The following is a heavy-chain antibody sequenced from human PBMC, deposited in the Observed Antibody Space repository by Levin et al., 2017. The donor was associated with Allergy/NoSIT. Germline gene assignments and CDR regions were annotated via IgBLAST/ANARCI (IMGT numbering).Heavy chain of an antibody. V-gene: IGHV3-11*01. D-gene: IGHD2-8*01. CDR2: TSSSGSTI. J-gene: IGHJ6*02. CDR1: GFTFSDYY. Sequence: PGGSLRLSCAASGFTFSDYYMSWIRQAPGKGLEWVSYTSSSGSTIYYGDSVKGRFTISRDNAKNSLYLQMNSLRAEDTAVYYCARYRMAGVYYGMDVWGQGTTVTVSS. CDR3: ARYRMAGVYYGMDV.